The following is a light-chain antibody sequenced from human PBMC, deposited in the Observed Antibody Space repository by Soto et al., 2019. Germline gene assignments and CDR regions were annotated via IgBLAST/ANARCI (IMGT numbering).Light chain of an antibody. J-gene: IGKJ2*01. V-gene: IGKV1-39*01. CDR1: QIIGNY. CDR2: AAS. Sequence: DIQMTQSPSSLSASVGDRVTITCRASQIIGNYLNWYQQKPGTAPKLLIYAASSLQSGVPSRCSGSGSGTDFSLTISSLQPDGFATYYWQQGYSTPRTFGQGAKLAIK. CDR3: QQGYSTPRT.